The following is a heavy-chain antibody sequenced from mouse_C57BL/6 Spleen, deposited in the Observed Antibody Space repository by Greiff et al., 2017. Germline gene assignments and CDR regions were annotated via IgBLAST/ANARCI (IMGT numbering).Heavy chain of an antibody. CDR1: GYSITSGYY. Sequence: EVKLMESGPGLVKPSQSLSLTCSVTGYSITSGYYWNWIRQFPGNKLEWMGYISYDGSNNYNPSLKNRISITRDTSKNQFFLKLNSVTTEDTATYYCARGEWLLSYAMDYWGQGTSVTVSS. J-gene: IGHJ4*01. D-gene: IGHD2-3*01. V-gene: IGHV3-6*01. CDR2: ISYDGSN. CDR3: ARGEWLLSYAMDY.